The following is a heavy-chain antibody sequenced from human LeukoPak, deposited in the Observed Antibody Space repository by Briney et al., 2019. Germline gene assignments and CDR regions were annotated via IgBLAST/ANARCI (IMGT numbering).Heavy chain of an antibody. V-gene: IGHV4-34*01. Sequence: SETLSLTCAVYGGSFSGYYWSWIRQPPGKGLEWIGEINHSGSTNYNPSLKSRVTISVDTSKNQFSLKLSSVTAADTAVYYCARAGYYGSGIDYWGQGTLVTVSS. CDR2: INHSGST. J-gene: IGHJ4*02. CDR3: ARAGYYGSGIDY. D-gene: IGHD3-10*01. CDR1: GGSFSGYY.